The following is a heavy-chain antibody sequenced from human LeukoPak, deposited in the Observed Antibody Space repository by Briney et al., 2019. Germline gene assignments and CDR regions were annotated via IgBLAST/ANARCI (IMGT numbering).Heavy chain of an antibody. Sequence: PSETLSLTCAVSGSSISSGYYWGWIRQPPGKGLEWIGRIYHSGSTYYNPSLKSRVTILVDTSKNQFSLKLSSVTAADTAVYYCARTQLAYYYYYMDVWGKGTSVTVSS. CDR3: ARTQLAYYYYYMDV. V-gene: IGHV4-38-2*01. CDR2: IYHSGST. D-gene: IGHD5-18*01. J-gene: IGHJ6*03. CDR1: GSSISSGYY.